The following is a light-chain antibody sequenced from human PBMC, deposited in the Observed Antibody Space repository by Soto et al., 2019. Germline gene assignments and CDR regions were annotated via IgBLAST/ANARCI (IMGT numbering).Light chain of an antibody. J-gene: IGKJ1*01. CDR1: QSVSSNH. CDR2: GAS. V-gene: IGKV3-20*01. Sequence: ESAVTHSPITLSLSPWEGAALSPSARQSVSSNHLAWYQQKPGQAPRLLIYGASSRATGIPDRFSGSGSGTDFTLTISRLEPEDFAVYYCQQYSRSPRTFGQGTKVDI. CDR3: QQYSRSPRT.